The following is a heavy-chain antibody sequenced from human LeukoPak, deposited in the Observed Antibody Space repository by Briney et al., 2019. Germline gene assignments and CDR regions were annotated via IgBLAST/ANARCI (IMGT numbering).Heavy chain of an antibody. Sequence: SETLSLTCAVYGGSFSGYYWSWIRQPPGKGLGWIGEINHSGSTNYNPSLKSRVTISVDTSKNQFSLKLSSVTAADTAVYYCARGPGIQLWLLRYYFDYWGQGTLVTVSS. CDR1: GGSFSGYY. J-gene: IGHJ4*02. CDR2: INHSGST. D-gene: IGHD5-18*01. V-gene: IGHV4-34*01. CDR3: ARGPGIQLWLLRYYFDY.